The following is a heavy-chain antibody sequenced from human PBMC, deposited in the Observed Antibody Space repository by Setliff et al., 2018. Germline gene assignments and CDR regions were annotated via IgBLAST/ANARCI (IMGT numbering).Heavy chain of an antibody. Sequence: ASVKVSCKASGYTFTSYGISWVRQAPGQGLEWMGWISAYNGNTNYAQKLQGRVTMTTDTSTTTAYMEVRSLRSDDTAVYYCARDRKEIVVKPPAASLDYWGKGTQVTVSS. CDR2: ISAYNGNT. J-gene: IGHJ4*02. CDR3: ARDRKEIVVKPPAASLDY. CDR1: GYTFTSYG. D-gene: IGHD2-2*01. V-gene: IGHV1-18*01.